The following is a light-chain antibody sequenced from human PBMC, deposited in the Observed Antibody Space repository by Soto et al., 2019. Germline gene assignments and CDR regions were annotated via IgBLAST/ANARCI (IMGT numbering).Light chain of an antibody. CDR2: AAS. CDR3: QQYSNWWT. CDR1: QSVNRN. Sequence: EIVMTQSPATLSVSPGERATLSCRASQSVNRNLVWYQQKPRQAPRLLISAASTRATGIPARFRGSGSETEFTIIISILQSEYFAVYYCQQYSNWWTFGQGTKVEMK. V-gene: IGKV3-15*01. J-gene: IGKJ1*01.